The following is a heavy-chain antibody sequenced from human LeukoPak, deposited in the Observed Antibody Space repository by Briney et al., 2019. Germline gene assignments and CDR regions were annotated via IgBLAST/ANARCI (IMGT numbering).Heavy chain of an antibody. V-gene: IGHV3-74*01. CDR2: INPDGSST. Sequence: GGSVRLSCVASGFTFSSYWMHWVGQAPGKGLVWVSYINPDGSSTVSADSVKGRFTISRDNAKNKLYLQMNSLRAEDTAVYYCARGGQWLGLFDYWGQGTLVTVSS. CDR1: GFTFSSYW. J-gene: IGHJ4*02. D-gene: IGHD6-19*01. CDR3: ARGGQWLGLFDY.